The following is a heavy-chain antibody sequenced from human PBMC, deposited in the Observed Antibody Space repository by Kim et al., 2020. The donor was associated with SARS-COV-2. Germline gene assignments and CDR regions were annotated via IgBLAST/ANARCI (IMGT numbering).Heavy chain of an antibody. CDR2: IIPIFGTA. CDR1: GGTFSSYA. CDR3: AREVRGYSYGYRGSDY. V-gene: IGHV1-69*13. Sequence: SVKVSCKASGGTFSSYAISWVRQAPGQGLEWMGGIIPIFGTANYAQKFQGRVTITADESTSTAYMELSSLRSEDTAVYYCAREVRGYSYGYRGSDYWGQGTLVTVSS. D-gene: IGHD5-18*01. J-gene: IGHJ4*02.